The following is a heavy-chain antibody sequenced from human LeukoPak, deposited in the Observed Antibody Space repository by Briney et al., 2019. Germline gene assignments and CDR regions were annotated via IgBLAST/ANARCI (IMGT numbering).Heavy chain of an antibody. CDR3: ARMGTTLWAFDI. CDR1: GFTFTRFS. CDR2: INSGSSTI. D-gene: IGHD1-26*01. J-gene: IGHJ3*02. Sequence: QPGGSLRLSCAASGFTFTRFSMNWVRQAPGKGLEWVSYINSGSSTIYYADSVKGRFTISRDNAKNSLSLQMNGLRAEDTAVYYCARMGTTLWAFDIWGQGTMVTVSS. V-gene: IGHV3-48*01.